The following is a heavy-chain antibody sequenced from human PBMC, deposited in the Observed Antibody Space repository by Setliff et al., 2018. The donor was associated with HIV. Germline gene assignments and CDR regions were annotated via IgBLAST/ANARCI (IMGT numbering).Heavy chain of an antibody. Sequence: SETLSLTCAVSGYSISSGYYWSWIRQPPGKGLEWIASISYSGSPSYNASLKSRVTIFVDTSKNQFSLKLSSVTAADTAVYYCAVLTHYYGSGSSGPTDYYYYMDVWGKGTTVTVSS. CDR3: AVLTHYYGSGSSGPTDYYYYMDV. D-gene: IGHD3-10*01. J-gene: IGHJ6*03. CDR2: ISYSGSP. V-gene: IGHV4-38-2*01. CDR1: GYSISSGYY.